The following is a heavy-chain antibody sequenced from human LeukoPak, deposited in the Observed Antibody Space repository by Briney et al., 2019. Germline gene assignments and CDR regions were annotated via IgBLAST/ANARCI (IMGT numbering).Heavy chain of an antibody. CDR2: ISVYNGNT. J-gene: IGHJ4*02. CDR3: ARDAIAVPAARPFDY. D-gene: IGHD2-2*01. Sequence: GASVKVSCKASGYTFTSYGISWVRQAPGQGLEWMGWISVYNGNTNYAQKLQGRVTMTTDTSTSTAHMELRSLRSDDTAVYYCARDAIAVPAARPFDYWGQGTLVTVSS. CDR1: GYTFTSYG. V-gene: IGHV1-18*01.